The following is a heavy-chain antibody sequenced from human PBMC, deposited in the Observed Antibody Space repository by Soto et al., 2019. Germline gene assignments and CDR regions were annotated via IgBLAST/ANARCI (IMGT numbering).Heavy chain of an antibody. Sequence: GASVKVSCKASGYTFTSYGISWVRQAPGQGLEWMGWISAYNGNTNYAQKLRGRVTMTTDTSTSTAYMELRSLRSDDTAVYYCARTYCCSTSCYGYFYYWGQGTLVTVSS. V-gene: IGHV1-18*01. CDR3: ARTYCCSTSCYGYFYY. CDR2: ISAYNGNT. CDR1: GYTFTSYG. D-gene: IGHD2-2*01. J-gene: IGHJ4*02.